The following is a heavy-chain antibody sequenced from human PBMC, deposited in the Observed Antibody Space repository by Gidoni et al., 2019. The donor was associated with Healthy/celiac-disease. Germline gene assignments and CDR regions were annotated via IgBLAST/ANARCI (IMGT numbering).Heavy chain of an antibody. V-gene: IGHV1-69*06. CDR2: IIPIFGTA. D-gene: IGHD2-21*02. Sequence: QVQLVQSGAEVKKPGSSVKVSCKASGGTFSSYAISWVRQAPGQGLERMGGIIPIFGTANYAQKFQGRVTITADKSTSTAYMELSSLRSEDTAVYYCARCSGRGGDCYWVWDYWGQGTLVTVSS. CDR3: ARCSGRGGDCYWVWDY. J-gene: IGHJ4*02. CDR1: GGTFSSYA.